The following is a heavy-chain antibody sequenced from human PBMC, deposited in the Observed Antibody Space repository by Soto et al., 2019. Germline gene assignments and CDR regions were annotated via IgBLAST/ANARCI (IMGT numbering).Heavy chain of an antibody. J-gene: IGHJ3*02. CDR1: GGSISSYY. D-gene: IGHD3-22*01. V-gene: IGHV4-59*01. CDR2: IYYSGST. Sequence: SETLSLTCTVSGGSISSYYWSWIRQPPGRGLEWIGYIYYSGSTNYNPSLKSRVTISVDTSKNQFSLKLSSVTAADTAVYYCARVSPTMIVVNDAFDIWGQGTMVTVSS. CDR3: ARVSPTMIVVNDAFDI.